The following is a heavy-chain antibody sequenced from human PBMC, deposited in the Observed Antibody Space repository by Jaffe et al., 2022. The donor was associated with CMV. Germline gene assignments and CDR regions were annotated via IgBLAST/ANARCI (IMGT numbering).Heavy chain of an antibody. CDR2: IRNDGNNK. Sequence: QVQLVESGGGVVQPGRSLRLSCAASGFTFSTFGMHWVRQAPGKGLECVATIRNDGNNKQYADSVKGRFSISRDNSKNTLYLQMNSLRVEDTALYYCVAKGEVYWGQGTLVTVST. CDR3: VAKGEVY. D-gene: IGHD3-16*01. CDR1: GFTFSTFG. V-gene: IGHV3-33*08. J-gene: IGHJ4*02.